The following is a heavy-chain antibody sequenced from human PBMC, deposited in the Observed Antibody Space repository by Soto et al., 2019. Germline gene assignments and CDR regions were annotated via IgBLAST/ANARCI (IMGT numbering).Heavy chain of an antibody. V-gene: IGHV4-30-4*01. CDR1: GGSMCSGDYY. CDR3: ASYGDYYAFDI. Sequence: SWTPSLSSTVSGGSMCSGDYYWSWFRQPPGKGLEWIGYIYYSGSTYYNPSLKSRVTISVDTSKNQFSLKLSSVTAADTAVYCCASYGDYYAFDIWAQGTMVTVSS. J-gene: IGHJ3*02. CDR2: IYYSGST. D-gene: IGHD4-17*01.